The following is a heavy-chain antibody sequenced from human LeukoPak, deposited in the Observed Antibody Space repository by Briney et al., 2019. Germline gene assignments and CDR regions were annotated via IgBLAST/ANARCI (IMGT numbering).Heavy chain of an antibody. D-gene: IGHD2-2*01. CDR2: ISAGDDNT. CDR1: GYTSTNYT. Sequence: ASVKVSCKASGYTSTNYTIHWVRQAPGQGLEWMGWISAGDDNTKYSQNFQGRVSITRDTSANTAYIDLTSLRSEDTGVYYCAIQLHLGRVGDYWGQGALVTVSS. V-gene: IGHV1-3*01. CDR3: AIQLHLGRVGDY. J-gene: IGHJ4*02.